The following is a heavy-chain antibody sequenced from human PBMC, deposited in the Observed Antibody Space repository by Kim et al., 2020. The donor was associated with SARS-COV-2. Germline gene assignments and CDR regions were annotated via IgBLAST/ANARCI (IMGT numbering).Heavy chain of an antibody. CDR1: GGTFSSYT. CDR2: IIPILGIA. D-gene: IGHD3-3*01. CDR3: ARDPYDFWSGYYFSWFDP. V-gene: IGHV1-69*04. Sequence: SVKVSCKASGGTFSSYTISWVRQAPGQGLEWMGRIIPILGIANYAQKFQGRVTITADKSTSTAYMELSSLRSEDTAVYYCARDPYDFWSGYYFSWFDPWGQGTLVTVSS. J-gene: IGHJ5*02.